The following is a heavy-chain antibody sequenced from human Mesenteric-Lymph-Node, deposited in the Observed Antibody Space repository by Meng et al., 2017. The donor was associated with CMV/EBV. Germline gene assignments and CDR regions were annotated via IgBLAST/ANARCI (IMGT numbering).Heavy chain of an antibody. CDR1: GFTFAAFG. D-gene: IGHD3-22*01. CDR2: VSWNGGST. J-gene: IGHJ4*02. CDR3: ATYDSSGYNEDY. V-gene: IGHV3-20*04. Sequence: GESLKISCAASGFTFAAFGMSWVRQAPGKGLEWVPGVSWNGGSTGYADSVKGRFTISRDNAKNSLYLQMDSLRAEDTAFYYCATYDSSGYNEDYWGQGTLVTVSS.